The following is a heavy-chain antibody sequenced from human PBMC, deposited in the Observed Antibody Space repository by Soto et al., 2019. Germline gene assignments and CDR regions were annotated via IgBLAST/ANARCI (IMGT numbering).Heavy chain of an antibody. D-gene: IGHD5-18*01. CDR1: GYTFTSYS. Sequence: PGASLKISCKGSGYTFTSYSIGWVRQMPGKGLEWMGIIYASDSDTRYSPSFQRQVTISVDKSISTAYLHWTSLKASDTAIYYCASAMKYSYGYYWGQGTLVTVSS. J-gene: IGHJ4*02. CDR3: ASAMKYSYGYY. CDR2: IYASDSDT. V-gene: IGHV5-51*01.